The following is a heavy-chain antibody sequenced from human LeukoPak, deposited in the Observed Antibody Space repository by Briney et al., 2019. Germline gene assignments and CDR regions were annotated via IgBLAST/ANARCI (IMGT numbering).Heavy chain of an antibody. Sequence: PGGSLRPSCAASGFTFTDHYMSWIRQAPGKGLEWLSYIRTNTDNIYYADSVKGRFTIYRDNAMGSLYLQMNSLRVEDTALYYCVRDVPGYPDALDVWGQGTVVTVSS. J-gene: IGHJ3*01. CDR3: VRDVPGYPDALDV. D-gene: IGHD2-15*01. CDR1: GFTFTDHY. CDR2: IRTNTDNI. V-gene: IGHV3-11*01.